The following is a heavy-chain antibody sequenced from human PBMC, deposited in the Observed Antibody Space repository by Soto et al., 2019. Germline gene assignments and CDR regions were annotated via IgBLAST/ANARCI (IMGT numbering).Heavy chain of an antibody. Sequence: GGSLRLSCAASGFTFRSYAMSWARQAPGKGLEWVSSLLRSGSSTYYADSVKGRFTISSDISANSLYLQMDSLRAEDTAVYYCAKDAVSGDGVWLLDSWGQGTVVTVSS. J-gene: IGHJ5*02. D-gene: IGHD4-17*01. CDR2: LLRSGSST. CDR3: AKDAVSGDGVWLLDS. CDR1: GFTFRSYA. V-gene: IGHV3-23*01.